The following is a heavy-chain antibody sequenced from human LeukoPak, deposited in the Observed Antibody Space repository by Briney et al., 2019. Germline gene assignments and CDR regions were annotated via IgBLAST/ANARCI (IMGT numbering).Heavy chain of an antibody. CDR3: ARVYYDSSGFIFYFDY. J-gene: IGHJ4*02. D-gene: IGHD3-22*01. V-gene: IGHV1-8*01. Sequence: ASVKVSCKASGYIFTSYDINWVRQATGQGLEWMGWMNPNSGNTGYAQKFQGRVTMTRNTSISTAYMELSSLRSEDTAVYYCARVYYDSSGFIFYFDYWGQGTLVTVSS. CDR1: GYIFTSYD. CDR2: MNPNSGNT.